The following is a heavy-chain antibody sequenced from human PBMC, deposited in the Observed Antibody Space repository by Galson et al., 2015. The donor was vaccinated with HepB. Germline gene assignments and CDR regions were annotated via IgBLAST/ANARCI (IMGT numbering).Heavy chain of an antibody. CDR2: TNAGNGNT. CDR3: ARDSRYYYYGMDV. J-gene: IGHJ6*02. CDR1: GYTFTSYA. Sequence: SVKVSCKASGYTFTSYAMHWVRQAPGQRLEWMGWTNAGNGNTKYSQKFKGRVTITRDTSASTAYMELSSLRSEDTAVYYCARDSRYYYYGMDVCGQGTTVTVSS. V-gene: IGHV1-3*01.